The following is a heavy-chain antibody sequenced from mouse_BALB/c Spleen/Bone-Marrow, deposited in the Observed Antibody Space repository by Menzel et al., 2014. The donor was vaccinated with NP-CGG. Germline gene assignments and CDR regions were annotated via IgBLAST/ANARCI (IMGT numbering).Heavy chain of an antibody. Sequence: DLVKPGASVELSCKASGYTFTSYWINWIKQRPGQGLEWIGRIAPGSGSTYYDEMFKGKATLTVDTSSSTAYIQLSSLSSEDSAVYFCARSYYGRAMDYWGQGTSVTVSS. D-gene: IGHD1-1*01. CDR2: IAPGSGST. J-gene: IGHJ4*01. CDR1: GYTFTSYW. V-gene: IGHV1S41*01. CDR3: ARSYYGRAMDY.